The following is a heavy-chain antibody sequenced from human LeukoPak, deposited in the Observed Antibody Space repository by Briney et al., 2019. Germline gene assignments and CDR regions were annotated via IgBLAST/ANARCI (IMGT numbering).Heavy chain of an antibody. V-gene: IGHV4-34*01. CDR3: ARLRYDSSGYYALDY. CDR2: INHSGST. Sequence: PSETLSLTCAVYGGSFSGYYWSWIRQPPGKGLEWIGEINHSGSTNYNPSLKSRVTISVDTSKNRFSLKPSSVTAADTAVYYCARLRYDSSGYYALDYWGQGTLVTVSS. D-gene: IGHD3-22*01. J-gene: IGHJ4*02. CDR1: GGSFSGYY.